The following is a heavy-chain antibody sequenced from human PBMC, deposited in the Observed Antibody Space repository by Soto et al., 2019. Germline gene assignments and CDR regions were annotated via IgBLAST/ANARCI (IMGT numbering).Heavy chain of an antibody. V-gene: IGHV1-69*01. CDR3: ARGYCSGSNPSSFDY. J-gene: IGHJ4*02. Sequence: QLQLVQSGAEVREPGSSVKVSCKASGGTFSSYTVIWVRQAPGQGLEWMGGITPTLNIAKYAEKFQGRVTITADESTSTVNMHLSSLRSEDTAVYFCARGYCSGSNPSSFDYWGQGPLVAVSA. CDR1: GGTFSSYT. D-gene: IGHD1-26*01. CDR2: ITPTLNIA.